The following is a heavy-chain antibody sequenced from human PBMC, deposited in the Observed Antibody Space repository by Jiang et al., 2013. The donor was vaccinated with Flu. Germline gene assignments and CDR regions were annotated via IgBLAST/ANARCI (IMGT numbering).Heavy chain of an antibody. CDR2: VNAGNGNT. CDR1: GYIFTSYS. J-gene: IGHJ4*02. CDR3: ARAGTGSGSYDD. D-gene: IGHD3-10*01. Sequence: YGAEVKKPGASVKVSCKASGYIFTSYSIHWVRQAPGQRLEWVGWVNAGNGNTKYSQKFQGRVAITRDTSAKIAYMELSSLTSEDTAVYYCARAGTGSGSYDDWGQGTLVTVSS. V-gene: IGHV1-3*01.